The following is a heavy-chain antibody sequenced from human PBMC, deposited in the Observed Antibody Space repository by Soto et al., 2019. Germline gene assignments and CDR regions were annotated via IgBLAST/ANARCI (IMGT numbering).Heavy chain of an antibody. V-gene: IGHV4-59*08. Sequence: PSETLSLTCTVSGGSISSYYCYWIRKPPGQGQEWIGYSYYNESANNNPSLTIRVTISVYTSKNKFSLTLNPITAAATAVYYCARRYGYCFDYWGQGTLVTVSS. D-gene: IGHD2-2*03. CDR3: ARRYGYCFDY. J-gene: IGHJ4*02. CDR2: SYYNESA. CDR1: GGSISSYY.